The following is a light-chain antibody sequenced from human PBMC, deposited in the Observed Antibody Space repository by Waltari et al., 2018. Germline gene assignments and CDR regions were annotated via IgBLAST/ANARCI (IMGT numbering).Light chain of an antibody. CDR1: NIGSKS. V-gene: IGLV3-21*04. J-gene: IGLJ2*01. CDR3: QVWDSDSDHVV. Sequence: SYVLTQPPSVSVAPGQTARITCGGNNIGSKSVHWYKQRPGQAPVLVRYYSSDWPSGIPERISGSNSGNTATLTISRVEAGDEADYYCQVWDSDSDHVVFGGGTRVTVL. CDR2: YSS.